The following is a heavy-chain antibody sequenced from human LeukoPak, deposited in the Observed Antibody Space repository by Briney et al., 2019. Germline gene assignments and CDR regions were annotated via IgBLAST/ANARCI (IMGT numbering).Heavy chain of an antibody. CDR3: ARDLDCSGGSCYYAFDI. D-gene: IGHD2-15*01. CDR1: GYTFTGYY. V-gene: IGHV1-2*02. Sequence: ASVKVSCKASGYTFTGYYMHWVRQAPGQGLEWMGWSNPNSGGTNYAQKFQGRVTMTRVTSISTAYMELSRLRSDDTAVYYCARDLDCSGGSCYYAFDIWGQGTMVTVSS. CDR2: SNPNSGGT. J-gene: IGHJ3*02.